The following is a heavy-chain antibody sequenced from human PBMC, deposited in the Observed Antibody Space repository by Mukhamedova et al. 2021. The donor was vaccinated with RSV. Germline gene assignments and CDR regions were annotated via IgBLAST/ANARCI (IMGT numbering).Heavy chain of an antibody. Sequence: SALHWIRQAPGKGLEWVALVSLDGADKYYGDSVRGRFTISRDNSNNTLFLQMTSLRHDDTAVYYCVTDMGWGQGFNLWGQGTMV. CDR3: VTDMGWGQGFNL. CDR2: VSLDGADK. CDR1: SA. V-gene: IGHV3-30-3*01. D-gene: IGHD7-27*01. J-gene: IGHJ3*01.